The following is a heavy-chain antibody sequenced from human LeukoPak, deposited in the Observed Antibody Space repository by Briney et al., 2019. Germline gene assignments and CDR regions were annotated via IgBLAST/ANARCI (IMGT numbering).Heavy chain of an antibody. CDR2: IYPGDSDT. CDR1: GYSFSNYW. CDR3: GRISGGTIGY. D-gene: IGHD1-1*01. J-gene: IGHJ4*02. Sequence: GESLKISCKGSGYSFSNYWIVRVRQMPGKGLEWMGIIYPGDSDTRHSPSFQGQVTISADKSISTAYLQWSSLKASDTAMYYCGRISGGTIGYWGQGTLVTVSS. V-gene: IGHV5-51*01.